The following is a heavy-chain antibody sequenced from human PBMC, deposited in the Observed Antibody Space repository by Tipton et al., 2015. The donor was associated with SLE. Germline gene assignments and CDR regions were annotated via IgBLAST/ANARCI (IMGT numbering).Heavy chain of an antibody. V-gene: IGHV3-64D*06. CDR1: GFTFSSYA. D-gene: IGHD3-22*01. CDR3: VKTTTMIVVVIIGPPLDAFDI. CDR2: ISSNGGST. Sequence: SLKLSCSASGFTFSSYAMHWVRQAPGKGLEYVSAISSNGGSTYYADSVKGRFTISRDNSKNTLYLQMSSLRAEDTAVYYCVKTTTMIVVVIIGPPLDAFDIWGQGTMVTVSS. J-gene: IGHJ3*02.